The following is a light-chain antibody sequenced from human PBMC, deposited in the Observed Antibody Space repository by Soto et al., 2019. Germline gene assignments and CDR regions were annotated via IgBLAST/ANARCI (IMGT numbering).Light chain of an antibody. CDR3: QQSYSTPYT. CDR2: AAS. CDR1: QSSSSY. J-gene: IGKJ2*01. V-gene: IGKV1-39*01. Sequence: DIQMTQSPSSLSASVGDRVTITCRASQSSSSYLNWYQQKPGKAPKLLIYAASSLHSGVPSRFSGSGSGTDFTLTISSLQPEDFATYYCQQSYSTPYTFGQGTKLEIK.